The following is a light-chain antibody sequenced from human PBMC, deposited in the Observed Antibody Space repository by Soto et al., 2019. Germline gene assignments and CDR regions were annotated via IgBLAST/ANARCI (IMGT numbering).Light chain of an antibody. Sequence: EMLMTQSPATLSVSPGERATLSCRASQNIGTNLAWYQQQPGQAPSLLIYRASTRAPGVPARFSGSGSGTEFTLPISSLQSEDFGVYYCQRQNGWPITFGQGTRLEIK. J-gene: IGKJ5*01. CDR2: RAS. CDR1: QNIGTN. V-gene: IGKV3-15*01. CDR3: QRQNGWPIT.